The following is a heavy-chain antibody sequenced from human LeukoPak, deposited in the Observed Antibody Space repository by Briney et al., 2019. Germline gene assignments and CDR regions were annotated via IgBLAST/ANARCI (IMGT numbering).Heavy chain of an antibody. Sequence: GGSLRLSCAASGFTFSSYAMNWVRQAPGKGLEWVSGISGSGGNTYYTDSVKGRFTISRDNSKNTLYLQMNSLRAEDTAVYYCAKDRAARITIFGGPNWFDPWGQGTLVTVSS. CDR3: AKDRAARITIFGGPNWFDP. CDR1: GFTFSSYA. D-gene: IGHD3-3*01. V-gene: IGHV3-23*01. CDR2: ISGSGGNT. J-gene: IGHJ5*02.